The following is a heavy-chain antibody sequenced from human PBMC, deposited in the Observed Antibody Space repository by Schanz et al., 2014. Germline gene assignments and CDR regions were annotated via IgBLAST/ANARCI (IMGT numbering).Heavy chain of an antibody. D-gene: IGHD1-26*01. J-gene: IGHJ4*02. CDR1: GFTFSSYA. V-gene: IGHV3-21*05. CDR2: ISDSGTYT. CDR3: ARGGSGSHYRLDY. Sequence: EVKMVESGGGLVKPGGSLRLSCAASGFTFSSYAMSWVRQAPGKGLEWLSYISDSGTYTNYADSMKGRFTVSRDNAENALYLQMNSLRAEDTGLYFCARGGSGSHYRLDYWGQGTLVTVSS.